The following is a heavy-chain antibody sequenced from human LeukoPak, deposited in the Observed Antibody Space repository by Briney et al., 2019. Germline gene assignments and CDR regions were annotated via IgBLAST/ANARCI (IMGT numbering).Heavy chain of an antibody. Sequence: SQTLSLTCAISGDSVSSNSAAWNWIRQSPSRGLEWLGRTYNRSKWYNDYAVSVKSRVTINPDTSKNQFSLQLNSVTPEDTAVYYCARELRGIGSSGWYTMGFNYFDYWGQGTLVTVSS. CDR1: GDSVSSNSAA. CDR3: ARELRGIGSSGWYTMGFNYFDY. CDR2: TYNRSKWYN. V-gene: IGHV6-1*01. D-gene: IGHD6-19*01. J-gene: IGHJ4*02.